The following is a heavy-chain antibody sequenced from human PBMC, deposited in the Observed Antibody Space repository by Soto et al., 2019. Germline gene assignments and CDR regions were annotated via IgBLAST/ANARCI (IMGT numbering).Heavy chain of an antibody. D-gene: IGHD3-22*01. CDR3: EKQTDYDSSGYYAHFDY. J-gene: IGHJ4*02. CDR2: ISYDGSNK. Sequence: QVQLVESGGGVVQPGRSLRLSCAASGFTFSSYGMHWVRQAPGKGLEWVAVISYDGSNKYYADSVKGRFIISRDNSKNTLYLQMNSLRAEDTAVYYCEKQTDYDSSGYYAHFDYWGQGTLVTVSS. CDR1: GFTFSSYG. V-gene: IGHV3-30*18.